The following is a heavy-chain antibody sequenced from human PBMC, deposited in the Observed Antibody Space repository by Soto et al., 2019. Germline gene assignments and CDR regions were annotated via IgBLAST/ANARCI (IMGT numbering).Heavy chain of an antibody. Sequence: EVQLLESGGGLVEPGGSLRLSCAASGFTVSSYAMSWVRQAPGKGLEWVSVISGSGSTYSADSVKGRFTISRDSSKNTVYLQMNSLRAEDTAVCYCAKALRFTFTTGYYMDVWGRGTTVTVSS. CDR3: AKALRFTFTTGYYMDV. D-gene: IGHD3-16*01. CDR2: ISGSGST. V-gene: IGHV3-23*01. CDR1: GFTVSSYA. J-gene: IGHJ6*03.